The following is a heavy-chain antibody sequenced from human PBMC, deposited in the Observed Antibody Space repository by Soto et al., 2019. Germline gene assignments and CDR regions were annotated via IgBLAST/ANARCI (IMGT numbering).Heavy chain of an antibody. J-gene: IGHJ4*02. Sequence: EVQVVESGGGLVQPGGSLRLSCAASGFTFSNYWMGWVRQTPGKGLECVANIKQDGGQIYYLDSVRGRFTVSRDNAKNSLYLQMNSLRAEDTAVYYCAGAQGGCFDYWGQGALVTVSS. D-gene: IGHD6-19*01. CDR1: GFTFSNYW. V-gene: IGHV3-7*01. CDR2: IKQDGGQI. CDR3: AGAQGGCFDY.